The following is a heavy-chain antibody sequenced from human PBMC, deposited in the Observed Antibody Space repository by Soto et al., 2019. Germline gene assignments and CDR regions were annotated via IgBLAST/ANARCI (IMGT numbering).Heavy chain of an antibody. CDR2: ISSSSSYI. Sequence: GGSLGLSCAASGFTFSSYSMNWVRQAPGKGLEWVSSISSSSSYIYYADSVKGRFTISRDNAKNSLYLQMNSLRSEDTAVYYCARGPRKASIAARPNWFDPWGQGTLVTVSS. CDR3: ARGPRKASIAARPNWFDP. D-gene: IGHD6-6*01. V-gene: IGHV3-21*04. J-gene: IGHJ5*02. CDR1: GFTFSSYS.